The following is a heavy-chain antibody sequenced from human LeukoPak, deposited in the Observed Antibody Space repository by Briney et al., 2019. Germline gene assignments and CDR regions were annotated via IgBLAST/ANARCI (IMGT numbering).Heavy chain of an antibody. V-gene: IGHV4-34*01. Sequence: SETLSLTCAVSGGSFSGYYWSWIRQPPGKGLEWIGEINHSGSTNYNPSLKSRVTISVDTSKNQFSLKLSSVTAADTAVYYCARAPPTSWKNWFDPWGQGTLVTVSS. CDR1: GGSFSGYY. CDR3: ARAPPTSWKNWFDP. D-gene: IGHD1-1*01. J-gene: IGHJ5*02. CDR2: INHSGST.